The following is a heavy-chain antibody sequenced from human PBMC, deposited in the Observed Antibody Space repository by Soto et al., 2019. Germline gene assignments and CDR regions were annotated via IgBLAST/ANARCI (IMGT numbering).Heavy chain of an antibody. CDR3: ATIGVAARDAFDI. CDR2: INPNRGGT. Sequence: ASVKVSCKASGYTFTGYYMHWVRQAPGQGLEWMGWINPNRGGTNYAQKFQGWVTMTRDTSISTAYMELSRLRSDDTALYYWATIGVAARDAFDIWGQGTMVTVSS. V-gene: IGHV1-2*04. D-gene: IGHD6-6*01. J-gene: IGHJ3*02. CDR1: GYTFTGYY.